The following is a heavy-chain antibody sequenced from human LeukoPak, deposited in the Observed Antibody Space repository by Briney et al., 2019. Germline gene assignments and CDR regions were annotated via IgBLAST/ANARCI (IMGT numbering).Heavy chain of an antibody. D-gene: IGHD3-9*01. Sequence: SVKVSCKASGGTFSSYGITWVRQAPGQGLEWMGRIIPILGIANYAQKFQGRVTITADNSTSTGYMEVSSLRFEDTAVYYCARDRSGYDILTGGLYGMDVWGQGTTVTVSS. CDR1: GGTFSSYG. J-gene: IGHJ6*02. CDR2: IIPILGIA. CDR3: ARDRSGYDILTGGLYGMDV. V-gene: IGHV1-69*04.